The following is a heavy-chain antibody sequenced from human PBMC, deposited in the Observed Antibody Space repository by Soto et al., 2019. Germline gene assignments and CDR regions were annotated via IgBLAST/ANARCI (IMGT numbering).Heavy chain of an antibody. CDR1: GFTFSSYS. V-gene: IGHV3-21*01. CDR2: ISSSSSYI. D-gene: IGHD2-21*01. Sequence: EVQLVESGGGLVKPGGSLRLSCAASGFTFSSYSMNWVRQAPGKGLEWVSSISSSSSYIYYADSVKGRFTISRDNAKNSLYLQMNSLRAEDTAVYYCARDSAYFAGAPTNDYWGQGTLVTVSS. J-gene: IGHJ4*02. CDR3: ARDSAYFAGAPTNDY.